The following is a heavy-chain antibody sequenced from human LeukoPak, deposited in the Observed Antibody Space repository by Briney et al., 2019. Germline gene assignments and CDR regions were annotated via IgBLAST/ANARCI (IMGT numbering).Heavy chain of an antibody. CDR1: GGTFSSYA. CDR2: IIPIFGTA. D-gene: IGHD3-3*01. Sequence: ASVTVSCKASGGTFSSYAISWVRQAPGQGLEWMGGIIPIFGTANYAQKFRGRVTITADESTSTAYMELSSLRSEDTAVYYCARGKWSDTYYYGMDVWGQGTTVTVSS. V-gene: IGHV1-69*13. J-gene: IGHJ6*02. CDR3: ARGKWSDTYYYGMDV.